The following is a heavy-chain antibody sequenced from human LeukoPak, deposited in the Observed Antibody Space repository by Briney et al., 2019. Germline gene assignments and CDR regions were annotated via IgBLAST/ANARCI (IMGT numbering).Heavy chain of an antibody. CDR3: AKDHHRYCSGGSCSNFDY. CDR1: GFTFSSYG. V-gene: IGHV3-30*02. CDR2: IRYDGSNK. Sequence: PGGSLRLSCAASGFTFSSYGMHWVRQAPGKGLEWVAFIRYDGSNKYYADSVKGRFTISRDNSKNTLYLQMNSLRAEDTAVYYCAKDHHRYCSGGSCSNFDYWGQGTLVTVSP. D-gene: IGHD2-15*01. J-gene: IGHJ4*02.